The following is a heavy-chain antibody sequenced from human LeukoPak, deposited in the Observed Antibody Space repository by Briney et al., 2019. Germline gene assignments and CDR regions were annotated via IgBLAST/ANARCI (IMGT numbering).Heavy chain of an antibody. V-gene: IGHV3-30*18. CDR2: ISYGGSNK. Sequence: GGSLRLSCAASGFTFSTYGMHWVRQAPGKGLEWVAVISYGGSNKYYADSVKGRFTISRDNSKNTLYLQMNSLRAEDTAVYYCAKDNGSPSLVVVLVATAPDYWGQGTLVTVSS. CDR1: GFTFSTYG. CDR3: AKDNGSPSLVVVLVATAPDY. J-gene: IGHJ4*02. D-gene: IGHD2-15*01.